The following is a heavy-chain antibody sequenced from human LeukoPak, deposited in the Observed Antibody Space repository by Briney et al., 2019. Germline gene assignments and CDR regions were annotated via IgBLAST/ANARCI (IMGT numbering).Heavy chain of an antibody. Sequence: GGSLRLYCVVSGFTFSRYIGWVRQPPGRGLEWVAMTASDGGDRNYVDSVRGGFTIYRDNSKNTLYLQMNSLASEDTAVYYGAFLIREPEHWGQGTLVTVSS. J-gene: IGHJ1*01. CDR1: GFTFSRY. CDR2: TASDGGDR. CDR3: AFLIREPEH. D-gene: IGHD2-21*01. V-gene: IGHV3-7*01.